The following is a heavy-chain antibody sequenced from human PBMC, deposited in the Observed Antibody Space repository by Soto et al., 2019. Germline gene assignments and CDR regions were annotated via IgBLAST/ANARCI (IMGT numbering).Heavy chain of an antibody. CDR2: IYYSGST. D-gene: IGHD3-3*01. CDR1: GGSVSSGSYY. J-gene: IGHJ4*02. CDR3: ARGGLYEVATFDY. V-gene: IGHV4-61*01. Sequence: QVQLQESGPGLVKPSETLSLTCTVSGGSVSSGSYYWSWIRQPPGKGLEWIGYIYYSGSTNYNPSLKRRVTISGDTAKNQFSLKLGSVAAADTAVYYCARGGLYEVATFDYWGQGTLVTVSS.